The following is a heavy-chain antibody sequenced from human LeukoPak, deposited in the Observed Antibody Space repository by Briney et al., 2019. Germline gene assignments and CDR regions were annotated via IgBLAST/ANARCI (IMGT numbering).Heavy chain of an antibody. CDR1: GYTFTGYY. D-gene: IGHD2-2*01. CDR2: INPNSGGT. J-gene: IGHJ4*02. CDR3: ARGGYCRSGNCFILAAEFDY. Sequence: GASVKVSCKASGYTFTGYYMHWVRQAPRQGLEWMGWINPNSGGTDYAQKFQGRVTMTRDTSISTSYMELRWLGSDDTAVYYCARGGYCRSGNCFILAAEFDYWGQGTLVTVSS. V-gene: IGHV1-2*02.